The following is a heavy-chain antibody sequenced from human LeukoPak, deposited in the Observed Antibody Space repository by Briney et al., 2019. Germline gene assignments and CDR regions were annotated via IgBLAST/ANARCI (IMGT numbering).Heavy chain of an antibody. Sequence: GGSLRLSCAASGFTFSNHAMNWVRQAPGKGLEWVSIISGSGTVTYYADSVKGRFTISRDNSKNSLYLQMNSLRAEDTAIYYCARDVGIAAAGDYWGQGTLVTVSS. D-gene: IGHD6-13*01. J-gene: IGHJ4*02. CDR2: ISGSGTVT. CDR1: GFTFSNHA. V-gene: IGHV3-23*01. CDR3: ARDVGIAAAGDY.